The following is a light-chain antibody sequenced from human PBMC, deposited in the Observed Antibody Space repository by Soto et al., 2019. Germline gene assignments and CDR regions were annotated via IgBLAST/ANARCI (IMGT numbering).Light chain of an antibody. Sequence: QLVLTQPPSVSGAPGQRVTISCTGNSSNIGAGYDVHWYQQLPGTAPKLLIYGNSNRPSGVPDRFSGSKSGTSASLAITGLRAEDEADYYCQSYDSTLSVVFGGGTKLTVL. V-gene: IGLV1-40*01. CDR2: GNS. CDR3: QSYDSTLSVV. J-gene: IGLJ2*01. CDR1: SSNIGAGYD.